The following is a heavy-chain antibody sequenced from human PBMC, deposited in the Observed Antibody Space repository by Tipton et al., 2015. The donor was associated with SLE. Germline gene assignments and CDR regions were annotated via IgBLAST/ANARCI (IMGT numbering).Heavy chain of an antibody. CDR2: IIPIFGTA. CDR3: AREWGAYCGGDCYFYYYYGMDV. Sequence: QSGPEVKKPGSSVKVSCKASGGTFSSYAISWVRQAPGQGLEWMGGIIPIFGTANYAQKFQGRVTITADESTSTAYMELSSLRSEDTAVYDCAREWGAYCGGDCYFYYYYGMDVWGQGTTVTVSS. D-gene: IGHD2-21*01. V-gene: IGHV1-69*01. CDR1: GGTFSSYA. J-gene: IGHJ6*02.